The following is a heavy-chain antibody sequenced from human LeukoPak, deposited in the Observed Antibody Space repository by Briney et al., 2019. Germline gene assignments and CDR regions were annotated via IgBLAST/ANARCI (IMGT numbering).Heavy chain of an antibody. CDR2: TYYRARWYN. J-gene: IGHJ4*02. V-gene: IGHV6-1*01. CDR1: GDSVSSNSAS. D-gene: IGHD3-10*01. Sequence: SQTLSLTSAISGDSVSSNSASWVWIRQSPSRCLEWLGRTYYRARWYNDYAVSVKSRITINPDTSKNQFSLQLNSVTPEDTAVYYCARSYGSGSSARPFDYWGQGTLVAVSS. CDR3: ARSYGSGSSARPFDY.